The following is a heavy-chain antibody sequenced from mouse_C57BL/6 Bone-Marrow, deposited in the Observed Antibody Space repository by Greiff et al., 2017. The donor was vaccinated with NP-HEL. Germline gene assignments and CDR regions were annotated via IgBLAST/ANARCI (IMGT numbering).Heavy chain of an antibody. J-gene: IGHJ2*01. Sequence: EVKVVESGGDLVKPGGSLKLSCAASGFTFSSYGMSWVRQTPDKRLEWVATISSGGSYTYYPDSVKGRFTISRDNAKNTLYLQMSSLKSEDTAMYYGARQSNWNYFDYWGQGTTLTVSS. CDR2: ISSGGSYT. CDR3: ARQSNWNYFDY. V-gene: IGHV5-6*01. CDR1: GFTFSSYG. D-gene: IGHD2-5*01.